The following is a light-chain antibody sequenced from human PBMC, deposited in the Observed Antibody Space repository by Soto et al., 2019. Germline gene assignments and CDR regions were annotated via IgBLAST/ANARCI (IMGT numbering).Light chain of an antibody. J-gene: IGKJ1*01. Sequence: DIQMTQSPSSLSASVGDRVTITCRARQSISSYLNWYQQKPGKAPKLLIYAASSLQSGVPSRFSGSGSGTDFTLTISSLQPVDFATYYCQQSYSTPWTFGQGTKVEIK. CDR3: QQSYSTPWT. CDR2: AAS. CDR1: QSISSY. V-gene: IGKV1-39*01.